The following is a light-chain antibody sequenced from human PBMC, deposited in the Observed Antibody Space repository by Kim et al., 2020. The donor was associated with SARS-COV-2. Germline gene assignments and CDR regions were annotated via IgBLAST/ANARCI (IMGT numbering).Light chain of an antibody. Sequence: DIQLTQSPSFLSASVGDRVTITCRASQGISSYLAWYQQKPGKAPKLLIYAASTSQSGVPSRFSGSGSGTEFTLTISSLQPEDFATYYCQQLNSYPLFGGGTKVDIK. CDR2: AAS. CDR3: QQLNSYPL. CDR1: QGISSY. J-gene: IGKJ4*01. V-gene: IGKV1-9*01.